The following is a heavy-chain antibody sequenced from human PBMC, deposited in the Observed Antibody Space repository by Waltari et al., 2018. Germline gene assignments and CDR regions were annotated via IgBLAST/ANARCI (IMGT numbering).Heavy chain of an antibody. Sequence: EVQLLESGGGLGQPGGSLTLSCNASGFIFKKSAMSWVRQAPGKGLEWGSTISAAATDTFYADSVKGRFSSSRVNSKSTVFLQMSGLRADDTATYYWAKSAGEVTAITSDFWGRGTLVTVSS. V-gene: IGHV3-23*01. CDR1: GFIFKKSA. CDR3: AKSAGEVTAITSDF. CDR2: ISAAATDT. D-gene: IGHD2-21*02. J-gene: IGHJ4*02.